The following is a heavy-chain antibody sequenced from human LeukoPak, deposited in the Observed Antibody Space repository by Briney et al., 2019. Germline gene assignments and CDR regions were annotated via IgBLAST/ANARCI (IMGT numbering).Heavy chain of an antibody. CDR2: IYYSGST. J-gene: IGHJ5*02. D-gene: IGHD3-3*01. CDR1: GGSISSYY. V-gene: IGHV4-59*01. CDR3: ARGTDGRITIFGVVTMGWFDP. Sequence: SETLSLTCTVSGGSISSYYWSWIRQPPGKGLEWIGYIYYSGSTNYNPSLKSRVTISVDTSKNQFSLKLSSVTAADTAVYYCARGTDGRITIFGVVTMGWFDPWGQGTLVTVSS.